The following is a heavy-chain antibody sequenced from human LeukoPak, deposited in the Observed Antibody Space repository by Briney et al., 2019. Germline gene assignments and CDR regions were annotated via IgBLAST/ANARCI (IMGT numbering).Heavy chain of an antibody. CDR2: IHDSGRI. CDR3: ARGSYYDSQRYDLGYFAP. D-gene: IGHD3-22*01. Sequence: SETLSLTCAVYGGSFKVFYWTWIRQPPGKGPEWIGEIHDSGRINYNASLKSRLTISIDTSKKQFSLNLSSVTAADTAVYYCARGSYYDSQRYDLGYFAPWGQGTLVTVSS. J-gene: IGHJ5*02. V-gene: IGHV4-34*01. CDR1: GGSFKVFY.